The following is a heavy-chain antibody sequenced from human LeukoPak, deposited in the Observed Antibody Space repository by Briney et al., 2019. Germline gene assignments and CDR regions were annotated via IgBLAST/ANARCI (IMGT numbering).Heavy chain of an antibody. CDR2: IYYSGST. V-gene: IGHV4-59*08. CDR3: ARRMYYYDSSGYGGYWLPP. J-gene: IGHJ5*02. Sequence: SETLSLTCTVSGGSISSYYWSWIRQPPGKGLEWIGYIYYSGSTNYNPSLKSRVTISVDTSKNQFSLKLSSVTAADTAVYYCARRMYYYDSSGYGGYWLPPWGQGTLVTVSS. CDR1: GGSISSYY. D-gene: IGHD3-22*01.